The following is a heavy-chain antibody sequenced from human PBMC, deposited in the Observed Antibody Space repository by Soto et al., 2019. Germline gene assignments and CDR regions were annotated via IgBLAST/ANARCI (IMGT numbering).Heavy chain of an antibody. Sequence: SETLSLTFIFSGGSINSGDYYWSWIRQPPVKCLEWIVYIYYSVSTYHNPSLKSRINISLDTSKNQFSLNLSSVTAADTAVYYCATVPTYYYDRSGYANAFDIWGQGTMVTVSS. D-gene: IGHD3-22*01. V-gene: IGHV4-30-4*01. J-gene: IGHJ3*02. CDR1: GGSINSGDYY. CDR2: IYYSVST. CDR3: ATVPTYYYDRSGYANAFDI.